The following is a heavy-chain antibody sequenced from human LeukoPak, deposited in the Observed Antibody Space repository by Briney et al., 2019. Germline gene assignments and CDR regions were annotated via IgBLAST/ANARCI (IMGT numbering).Heavy chain of an antibody. V-gene: IGHV4-34*01. Sequence: SETLSLTCAVYGGSFSGYYWSWIRQPPGKGLEWIGEINHSGSTNYNPSLKSRVTISVDTSKNEFSLKLSSVTAADTAVYYCARVGGYSYGPPTYNWFDPWGQGTLVTVSS. D-gene: IGHD5-18*01. CDR3: ARVGGYSYGPPTYNWFDP. J-gene: IGHJ5*02. CDR1: GGSFSGYY. CDR2: INHSGST.